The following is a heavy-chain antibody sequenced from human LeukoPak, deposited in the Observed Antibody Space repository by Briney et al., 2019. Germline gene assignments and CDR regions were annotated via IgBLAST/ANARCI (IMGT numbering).Heavy chain of an antibody. CDR1: GYSFNTYW. CDR3: ARHFVDPYYFDY. CDR2: IFPGDSDT. J-gene: IGHJ4*02. D-gene: IGHD5-24*01. Sequence: GESLKISCKGSGYSFNTYWIGWVRQMPGKGLEWMGIIFPGDSDTRYSPSFQGQVTISVDNSISTAYLQWSSLRASDTAIYYCARHFVDPYYFDYWAQGTLVTVSA. V-gene: IGHV5-51*01.